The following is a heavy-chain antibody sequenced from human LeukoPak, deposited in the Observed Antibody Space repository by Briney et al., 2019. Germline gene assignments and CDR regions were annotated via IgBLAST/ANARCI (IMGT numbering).Heavy chain of an antibody. D-gene: IGHD3-22*01. CDR2: IRQDANEK. CDR3: ARDRGADYYDSSGSWVGAFDI. V-gene: IGHV3-7*03. CDR1: GFTLSSYW. J-gene: IGHJ3*02. Sequence: GRSLRLSCAASGFTLSSYWMSWVRQAPGKGLEWVANIRQDANEKYYVDSVKGRFTISRDNAKHSLYLQINSLRAEDTAVYYCARDRGADYYDSSGSWVGAFDIWGQGTMVAVSS.